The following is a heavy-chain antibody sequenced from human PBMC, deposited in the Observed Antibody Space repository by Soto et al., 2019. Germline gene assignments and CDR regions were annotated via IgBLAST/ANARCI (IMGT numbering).Heavy chain of an antibody. D-gene: IGHD2-15*01. V-gene: IGHV4-31*03. Sequence: SETLSLTCTVSGGSISSGGYYWNWIRQHPGKGLEWIGSISYSGSTYYNPSLRSRITISVDTSNNQFSLKLSSVTAADTAVYYCARVRDSFGLDVWGQGTTVTVSS. CDR1: GGSISSGGYY. J-gene: IGHJ6*02. CDR3: ARVRDSFGLDV. CDR2: ISYSGST.